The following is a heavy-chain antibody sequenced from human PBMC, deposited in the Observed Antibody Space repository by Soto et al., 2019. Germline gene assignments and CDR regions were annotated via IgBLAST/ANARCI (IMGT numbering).Heavy chain of an antibody. CDR3: AKVPYSSSPEHPDYYYYYGMDV. D-gene: IGHD6-6*01. Sequence: QVQLVESGGGVVQPGRSLRLSCAASGFTFSSYGMHWVRQAPCKGLEWVAVISYDGSNKYYADSVKGRFTISRDNSKNTLYLQMNSLRAEDTAVYYCAKVPYSSSPEHPDYYYYYGMDVWGQGTTVTVSS. V-gene: IGHV3-30*18. J-gene: IGHJ6*02. CDR1: GFTFSSYG. CDR2: ISYDGSNK.